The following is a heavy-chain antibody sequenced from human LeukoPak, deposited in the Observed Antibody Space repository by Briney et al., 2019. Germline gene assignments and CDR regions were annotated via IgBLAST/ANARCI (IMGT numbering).Heavy chain of an antibody. J-gene: IGHJ5*02. V-gene: IGHV4-59*01. CDR1: GGSISSYQ. Sequence: PSETLSLTCSVSGGSISSYQWSWIRQPPGKGLEWIGYIYYSGSTNYNPSLKSRVTISVDTSKNQFSLKLGSVTAADTAVYYCARTIFGVFFDPWSQGTLVTVSS. D-gene: IGHD3-3*01. CDR3: ARTIFGVFFDP. CDR2: IYYSGST.